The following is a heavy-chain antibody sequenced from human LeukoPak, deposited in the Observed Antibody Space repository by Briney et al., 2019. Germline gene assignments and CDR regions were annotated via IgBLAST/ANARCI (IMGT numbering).Heavy chain of an antibody. D-gene: IGHD3-3*01. CDR2: ISAYNGNT. CDR1: GYTFTSYG. V-gene: IGHV1-18*01. Sequence: ASVKVSCKASGYTFTSYGISWVRQAPGQGLEWMGWISAYNGNTNYAQKLQGRVTMTTDTPTSTAYMELRSLRSDDTAVYYCAREYYDFWSGGDAFDIWGQGTMVTVSS. CDR3: AREYYDFWSGGDAFDI. J-gene: IGHJ3*02.